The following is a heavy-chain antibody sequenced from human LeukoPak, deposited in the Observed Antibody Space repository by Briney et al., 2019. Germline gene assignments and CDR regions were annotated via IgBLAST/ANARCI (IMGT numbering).Heavy chain of an antibody. CDR1: GFTVSSNY. CDR3: ARDERPLLWFGELFD. J-gene: IGHJ4*02. CDR2: IYSGGST. Sequence: GGSLRLSCAASGFTVSSNYMSWVRQAPGQGLEWVSAIYSGGSTYYADSVKGRFTISRDNSKHTLYLQMSILRAEDTAVYYCARDERPLLWFGELFDWGQGTLVTVSS. D-gene: IGHD3-10*01. V-gene: IGHV3-66*02.